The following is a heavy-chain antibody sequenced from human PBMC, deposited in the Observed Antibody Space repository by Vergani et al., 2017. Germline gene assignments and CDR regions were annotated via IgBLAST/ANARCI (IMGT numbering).Heavy chain of an antibody. V-gene: IGHV4-34*01. D-gene: IGHD4-11*01. Sequence: QVQLQQWGGGLLKPSETLSLTCVVNGGSFTSYHWTWIRQSPGEGLEGFGDIDHTGRPVYKPSLKSRLTMSVEKSRNQFSLTLNSVTATDTAIYFCARVNTETNGHLYYCYYMDVWGQGTAVAVS. CDR1: GGSFTSYH. CDR3: ARVNTETNGHLYYCYYMDV. J-gene: IGHJ6*03. CDR2: IDHTGRP.